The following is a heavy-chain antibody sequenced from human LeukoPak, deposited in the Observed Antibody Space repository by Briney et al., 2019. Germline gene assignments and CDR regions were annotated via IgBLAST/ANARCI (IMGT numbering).Heavy chain of an antibody. V-gene: IGHV1-18*01. CDR1: GYTFNSYG. Sequence: GASVKVSCKASGYTFNSYGISWVRQAPGQGLEWMGWISAYNGNTNYAQKLQGRVTMTTDTSTSTAYMELRSLRSDDTAVYYCAIQIAAAWYFDYWGQGTLVTVSS. J-gene: IGHJ4*02. CDR3: AIQIAAAWYFDY. D-gene: IGHD6-13*01. CDR2: ISAYNGNT.